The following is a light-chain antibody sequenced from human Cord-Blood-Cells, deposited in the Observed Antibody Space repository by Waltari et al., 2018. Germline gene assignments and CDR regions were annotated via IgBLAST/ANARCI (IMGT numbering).Light chain of an antibody. V-gene: IGKV4-1*01. J-gene: IGKJ5*01. CDR3: QQYYSTPIT. CDR2: WAS. Sequence: DIVMTQSPDSLAVSLGERATINCKSSQSVLYSSNNKNYLAWYQQKPGHPPKLLIYWASTRESGVPDRFSGSGSGTDFTLTINSLQAEDVAVYYCQQYYSTPITFGQGTRLEIK. CDR1: QSVLYSSNNKNY.